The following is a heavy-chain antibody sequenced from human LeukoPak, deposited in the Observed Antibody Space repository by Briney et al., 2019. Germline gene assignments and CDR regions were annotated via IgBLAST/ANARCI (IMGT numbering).Heavy chain of an antibody. D-gene: IGHD3-10*01. CDR2: ISYDGSNK. CDR3: AKGLLWFGELLPYYMDV. CDR1: GFVFGDYS. V-gene: IGHV3-30-3*01. J-gene: IGHJ6*03. Sequence: PGGSLRLSCAASGFVFGDYSMHWVRQAPGKGLEWVALISYDGSNKYYANSVKGRFTISRDNSKNTLYLQMNSLRAEDTAVYYCAKGLLWFGELLPYYMDVWGKGTTVTVSS.